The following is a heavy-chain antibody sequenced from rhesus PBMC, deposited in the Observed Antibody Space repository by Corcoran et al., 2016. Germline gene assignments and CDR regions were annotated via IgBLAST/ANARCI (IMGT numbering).Heavy chain of an antibody. J-gene: IGHJ4*01. V-gene: IGHV3S25*01. D-gene: IGHD5-42*01. CDR3: AKGGIQRVQPVDY. CDR2: INSGGGST. Sequence: EVQLVESGGGLAKPGGSLRLSCAASGFTFSSYWMNWVRQAPGKGLEWVSAINSGGGSTYYADSVKGRLTISRDNPKNTLALQMNSLRAEDTAVYYCAKGGIQRVQPVDYWGQGVLVTVSS. CDR1: GFTFSSYW.